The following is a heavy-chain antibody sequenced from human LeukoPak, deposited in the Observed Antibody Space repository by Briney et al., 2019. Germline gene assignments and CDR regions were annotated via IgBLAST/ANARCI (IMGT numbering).Heavy chain of an antibody. J-gene: IGHJ4*02. CDR1: GGSISSYY. D-gene: IGHD3-16*01. CDR2: IYYSGST. Sequence: SETLSLTCTVSGGSISSYYWSWIRQPPGKGLEWIGYIYYSGSTNYNPSLKNRVTISVDTSKNQFSLKLSSVTAADTAVYYCAREREAYTGRGGLDYWGQGTLVTVSS. CDR3: AREREAYTGRGGLDY. V-gene: IGHV4-59*12.